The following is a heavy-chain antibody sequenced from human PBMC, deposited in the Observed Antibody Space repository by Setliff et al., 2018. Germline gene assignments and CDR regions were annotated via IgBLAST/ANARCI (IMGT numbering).Heavy chain of an antibody. V-gene: IGHV3-74*01. CDR3: ARGRSSPFDP. J-gene: IGHJ5*02. CDR2: ISSDGSST. D-gene: IGHD6-13*01. Sequence: LSLSCAAAGFTFSRYWMHWIRQAPGKGLVWVSRISSDGSSTSYADSVKGRFTISRDNAKNTLYLQMNSLRAEDTAVYYCARGRSSPFDPWGQGTLVTVSS. CDR1: GFTFSRYW.